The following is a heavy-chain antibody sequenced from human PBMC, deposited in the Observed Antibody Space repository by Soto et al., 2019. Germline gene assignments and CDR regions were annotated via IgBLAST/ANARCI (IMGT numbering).Heavy chain of an antibody. CDR2: ISSTSHYI. Sequence: EVHLVESGGGLVKPGGSLRLSCAASGFSFSSYTMNWVRLAPGKGLEWVSSISSTSHYIYYADSMKDRFTISRDNAESSLYLQMNSLRVEDTAVYYCARGGQLFDYWGRGTLVTVSS. D-gene: IGHD6-13*01. CDR1: GFSFSSYT. J-gene: IGHJ4*02. CDR3: ARGGQLFDY. V-gene: IGHV3-21*01.